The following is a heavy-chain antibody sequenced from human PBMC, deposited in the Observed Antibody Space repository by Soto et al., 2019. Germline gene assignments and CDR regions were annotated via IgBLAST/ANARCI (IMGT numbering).Heavy chain of an antibody. CDR3: TRGAGFFYGVAV. D-gene: IGHD3-10*01. Sequence: AGGSLRLSCAASGFTFSSYSMNWLRQAPWKGLEWIAHISFSGSTIYYADSVKGRFHISRDNSKTFLHLQMSGLRADDSAVYYCTRGAGFFYGVAVWGLGTMVTVSS. CDR1: GFTFSSYS. J-gene: IGHJ6*02. V-gene: IGHV3-48*04. CDR2: ISFSGSTI.